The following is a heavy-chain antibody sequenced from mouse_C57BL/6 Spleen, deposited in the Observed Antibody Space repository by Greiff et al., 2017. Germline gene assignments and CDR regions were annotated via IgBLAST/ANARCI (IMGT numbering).Heavy chain of an antibody. D-gene: IGHD4-1*02. CDR2: IDPSDSYT. Sequence: VQLQQPGAELVMPGASVKLSCKASGYTFTSYWMHWVKQRPGQGLEWIGEIDPSDSYTNYNKKFKGKSTLTVDKSSSTAYMQLSSLTSEDSAVYYGAKATGTGAWFANWGQGTLVTVSA. CDR1: GYTFTSYW. J-gene: IGHJ3*01. CDR3: AKATGTGAWFAN. V-gene: IGHV1-69*01.